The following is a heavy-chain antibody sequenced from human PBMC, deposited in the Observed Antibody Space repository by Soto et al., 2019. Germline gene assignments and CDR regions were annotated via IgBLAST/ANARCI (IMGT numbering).Heavy chain of an antibody. CDR2: IWHDGGNK. J-gene: IGHJ4*02. V-gene: IGHV3-33*01. Sequence: GGSLRLSCAASGFTFSIYGMHWVRHAPGKGLEWVAFIWHDGGNKFYAESVKGRFTISRDNSKNTLYLQMTSLSAEDTAMYYCARDGDVDTGFGKDYWGQGTLVTVSS. D-gene: IGHD3-16*01. CDR1: GFTFSIYG. CDR3: ARDGDVDTGFGKDY.